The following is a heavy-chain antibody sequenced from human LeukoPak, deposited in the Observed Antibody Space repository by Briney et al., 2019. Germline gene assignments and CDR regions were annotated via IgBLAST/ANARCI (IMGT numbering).Heavy chain of an antibody. CDR2: IYYSGDT. CDR3: ARRGIAVAGITDY. V-gene: IGHV4-39*01. D-gene: IGHD6-19*01. CDR1: GGSISSNSCY. J-gene: IGHJ4*02. Sequence: SETLSLTCTVSGGSISSNSCYWGWIRQPPGKGLEWIGSIYYSGDTYYNPSLKSRVTISVDTSKNQFSLKLSSVTAADTAVYYCARRGIAVAGITDYWGQGTLVTVS.